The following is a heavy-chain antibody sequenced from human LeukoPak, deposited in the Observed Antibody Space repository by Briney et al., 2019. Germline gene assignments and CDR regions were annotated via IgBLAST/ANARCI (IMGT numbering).Heavy chain of an antibody. D-gene: IGHD3-10*01. V-gene: IGHV3-20*04. Sequence: GGSLRLSCAASGFIFSDFWMTWVRQAPGKGLEWVSGINWNGGSTAYADSVKGRFTISRDNAKNSLYLQMNSLRAEDTAVYYCAEPKIPGDLYGFDYWGQGTLVTVSS. CDR1: GFIFSDFW. J-gene: IGHJ4*02. CDR3: AEPKIPGDLYGFDY. CDR2: INWNGGST.